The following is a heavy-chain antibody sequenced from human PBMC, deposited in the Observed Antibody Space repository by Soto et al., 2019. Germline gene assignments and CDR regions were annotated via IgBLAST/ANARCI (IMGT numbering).Heavy chain of an antibody. V-gene: IGHV4-59*01. Sequence: SETLSLTCTVYGDSISSFYWTWIRQPPGKGLEWVGYIFSSGSTNYNPSLKSRVTISVDTSENQFSLKLTSVTAADTAVYYCARVGYCSSTPCWPIGYFEYWGQGTLVTVSS. J-gene: IGHJ4*02. CDR2: IFSSGST. CDR1: GDSISSFY. D-gene: IGHD2-2*01. CDR3: ARVGYCSSTPCWPIGYFEY.